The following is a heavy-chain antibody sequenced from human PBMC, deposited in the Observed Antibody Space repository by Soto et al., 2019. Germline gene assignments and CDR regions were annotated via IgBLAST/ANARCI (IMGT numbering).Heavy chain of an antibody. CDR2: LYDVDGT. J-gene: IGHJ3*02. V-gene: IGHV3-NL1*01. CDR3: ASWHLREHAYDI. CDR1: GFNFSSYG. D-gene: IGHD4-17*01. Sequence: GGSLRLSCEASGFNFSSYGIHWVHQAPGKGLEWVSALYDVDGTYYADSVKGRFTTSSDSSKTTVYLQMNSLRPDDTAVYYCASWHLREHAYDIWGQGTTVTVSS.